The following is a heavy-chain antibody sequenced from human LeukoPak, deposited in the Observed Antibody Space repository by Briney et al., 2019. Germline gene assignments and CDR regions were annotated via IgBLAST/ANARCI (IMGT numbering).Heavy chain of an antibody. CDR2: IYYTGST. CDR1: GDSVSSGFYY. Sequence: SETLSLTCVVSGDSVSSGFYYWSWIRQPPGKTLEWIGYIYYTGSTNHNPSLKSRVAMSLDTSKNQFSLKLSSVTAADTAVYYCARRTYFDLWGRGTLVTVSS. J-gene: IGHJ2*01. V-gene: IGHV4-61*01. CDR3: ARRTYFDL.